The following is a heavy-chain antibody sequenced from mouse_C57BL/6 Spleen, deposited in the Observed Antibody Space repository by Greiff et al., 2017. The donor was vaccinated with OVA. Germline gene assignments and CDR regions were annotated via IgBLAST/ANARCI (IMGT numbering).Heavy chain of an antibody. CDR1: GFTFSSYA. Sequence: DVQLVESGGGLVKPGGSLKLSCAASGFTFSSYAMSWVRQTPEKRLEWVATISDGGSYTYYPDNVKGRFTISRDNAKNNLYLQMSHLKSEDTAMYYCARVPYYYGSSYEYAMDYWGQGPSVTVSS. CDR3: ARVPYYYGSSYEYAMDY. J-gene: IGHJ4*01. CDR2: ISDGGSYT. D-gene: IGHD1-1*01. V-gene: IGHV5-4*01.